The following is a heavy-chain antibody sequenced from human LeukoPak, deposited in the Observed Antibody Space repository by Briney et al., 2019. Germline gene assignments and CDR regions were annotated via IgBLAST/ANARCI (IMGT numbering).Heavy chain of an antibody. CDR2: ISGRSSHI. CDR3: GRAFPPLRTSSAGDL. Sequence: PGGSLRLSCSASGFSLSDYDMNWVRQAPGKGLEWVSAISGRSSHIYYGESVKGRFTISRDNAKNSLYLQMDSLGVEDTAVYYCGRAFPPLRTSSAGDLWGQGTLVIVSS. CDR1: GFSLSDYD. D-gene: IGHD3-16*01. J-gene: IGHJ1*01. V-gene: IGHV3-21*01.